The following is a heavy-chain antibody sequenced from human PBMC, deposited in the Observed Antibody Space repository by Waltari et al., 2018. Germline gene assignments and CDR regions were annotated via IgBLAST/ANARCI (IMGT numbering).Heavy chain of an antibody. J-gene: IGHJ6*03. CDR1: GGSFSGYY. CDR2: SNQSGST. D-gene: IGHD3-3*01. Sequence: QVQLQQWGAGLLKPSETLSLTCAVHGGSFSGYYWSWIRQPLGRGLEWIGESNQSGSTNSTLALRDRVAITVATSTDQFATNLRSVSPADTVVYYCARGSSVFWSGYQYDYYYMDGCGKGTTVTVSS. CDR3: ARGSSVFWSGYQYDYYYMDG. V-gene: IGHV4-34*01.